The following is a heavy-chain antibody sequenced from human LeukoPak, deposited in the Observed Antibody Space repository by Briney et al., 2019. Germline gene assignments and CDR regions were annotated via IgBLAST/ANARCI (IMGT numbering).Heavy chain of an antibody. J-gene: IGHJ6*03. CDR1: GCSISSGSYN. CDR2: IYTSGST. V-gene: IGHV4-61*02. CDR3: ARDRGVGGSYRYYYYMDV. D-gene: IGHD1-26*01. Sequence: PSQTLSLTCTVSGCSISSGSYNWSWLRQPAGKGLVWYGRIYTSGSTNYNPSLKSRVTISVDTSKNQFSLKLSSVTAADTAVYYCARDRGVGGSYRYYYYMDVWGKGTTVTVSS.